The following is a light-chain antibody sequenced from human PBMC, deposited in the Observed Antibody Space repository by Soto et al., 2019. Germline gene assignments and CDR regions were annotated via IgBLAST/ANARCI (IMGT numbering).Light chain of an antibody. CDR2: WAS. Sequence: DIVMIQSPDSLAVSLGERATINCKSSQSVLYSSNNKNYLDWYQQRPGQPPKLLIYWASTRESGVPDRCSASGSGTDFTLTLTSRQAEGVAVYYCQQSESTPPTLGQGTKLEIK. V-gene: IGKV4-1*01. CDR1: QSVLYSSNNKNY. CDR3: QQSESTPPT. J-gene: IGKJ2*01.